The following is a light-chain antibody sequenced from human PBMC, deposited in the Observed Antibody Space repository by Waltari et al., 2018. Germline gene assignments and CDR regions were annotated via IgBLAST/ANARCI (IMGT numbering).Light chain of an antibody. J-gene: IGLJ3*02. V-gene: IGLV2-14*01. CDR2: DVS. CDR3: SSYTSSNTLV. CDR1: TSDVGGYNH. Sequence: HSALTQPAPVSGSPGQSIPISCPGPTSDVGGYNHAPWYQQHPGTAPKLMIFDVSYRPSGVSNRFSGTKSGNTASLTISGLQAEDEADYYCSSYTSSNTLVFGGGTKLTVL.